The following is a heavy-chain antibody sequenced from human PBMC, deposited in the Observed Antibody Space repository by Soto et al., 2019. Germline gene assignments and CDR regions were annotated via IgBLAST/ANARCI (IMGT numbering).Heavy chain of an antibody. CDR2: ISSSGSTI. CDR3: ARATSIHDYKPGYFDY. V-gene: IGHV3-11*01. CDR1: GFTFSDYY. D-gene: IGHD3-16*01. J-gene: IGHJ4*02. Sequence: GGSLRLSCAASGFTFSDYYMSWIRQAPGKGLEWVSYISSSGSTIYYADSVKGRFTISRDNAKNSLYLQMNSLRAEDTAVYYCARATSIHDYKPGYFDYWGQGTLVTVSS.